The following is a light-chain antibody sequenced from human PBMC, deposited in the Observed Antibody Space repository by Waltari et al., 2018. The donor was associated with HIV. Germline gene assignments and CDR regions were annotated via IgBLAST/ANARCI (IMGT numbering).Light chain of an antibody. CDR3: AAWDDSLSGGV. J-gene: IGLJ3*02. CDR1: SSNIGSNY. CDR2: RNN. V-gene: IGLV1-47*01. Sequence: QSVLTQPPSASGTPGQRVTISCSGSSSNIGSNYVYWYQQLPGTTPNLLIYRNNQLPSGVPDRFSGSKSGTSASLAISGLRSEDEADYYCAAWDDSLSGGVFGGGTKLTVL.